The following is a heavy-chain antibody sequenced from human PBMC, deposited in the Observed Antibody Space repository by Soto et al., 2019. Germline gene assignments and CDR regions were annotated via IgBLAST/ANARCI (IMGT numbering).Heavy chain of an antibody. CDR2: INHSGST. Sequence: SETLSLTCAVYGGSFSGYYWSWIRQPPGKGLEWIGEINHSGSTNYIPSLKSRVTISVDTSKNQFSLKLSSVTAADTSVYYCARAYDSSGYYYVKAFDIWGQGTMVTVSS. CDR3: ARAYDSSGYYYVKAFDI. J-gene: IGHJ3*02. CDR1: GGSFSGYY. V-gene: IGHV4-34*01. D-gene: IGHD3-22*01.